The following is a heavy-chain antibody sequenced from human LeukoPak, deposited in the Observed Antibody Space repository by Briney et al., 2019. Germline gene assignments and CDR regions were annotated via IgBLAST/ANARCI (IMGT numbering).Heavy chain of an antibody. D-gene: IGHD6-6*01. V-gene: IGHV3-53*01. Sequence: GGSLRLSCAASGFIVSNNYMSWVRQAPGKGLEWVSVLYSDGSTYYIDPVKGRFTISRDNSRNTLYLQMNSLRAEDTAVYYCARPYSSSSPFDYWGQGTPVTVSS. CDR3: ARPYSSSSPFDY. J-gene: IGHJ4*02. CDR2: LYSDGST. CDR1: GFIVSNNY.